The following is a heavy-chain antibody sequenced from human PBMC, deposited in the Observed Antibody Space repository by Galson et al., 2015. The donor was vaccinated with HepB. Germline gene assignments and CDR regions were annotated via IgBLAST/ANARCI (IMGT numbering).Heavy chain of an antibody. Sequence: ETLSLTCTVSGGSVSSGSYYWNWMRQPPGKGLEWIGYIYYSGIANYNPSLKSRVTVSVDMSTNQVSLKLDSVTAADTAVYYCARALLSYGLDVWGQGTTVTVSS. D-gene: IGHD2/OR15-2a*01. CDR1: GGSVSSGSYY. CDR3: ARALLSYGLDV. CDR2: IYYSGIA. J-gene: IGHJ6*02. V-gene: IGHV4-61*01.